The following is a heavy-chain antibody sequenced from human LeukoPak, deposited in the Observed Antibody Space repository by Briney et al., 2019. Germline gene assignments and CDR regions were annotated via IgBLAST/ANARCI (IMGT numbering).Heavy chain of an antibody. D-gene: IGHD5-18*01. CDR1: SGSISSNNYY. CDR2: IYYSGST. Sequence: PSETLSLTCSVSSGSISSNNYYWGWIRQPPGKGLEWIGYIYYSGSTYYNPSLKSRVTISVDTSKNQFSLKLSSVTAADTAVYYCARERRSYGPNDAFDIWGQGTMVTVSS. J-gene: IGHJ3*02. CDR3: ARERRSYGPNDAFDI. V-gene: IGHV4-39*07.